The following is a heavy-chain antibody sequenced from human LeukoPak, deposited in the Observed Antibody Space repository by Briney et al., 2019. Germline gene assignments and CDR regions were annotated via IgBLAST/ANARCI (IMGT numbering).Heavy chain of an antibody. CDR2: IRYDGSNK. CDR1: GFTFSNYG. CDR3: AKDREIRIAVAGTDFDY. J-gene: IGHJ4*02. D-gene: IGHD6-19*01. Sequence: GGSLRLSCAASGFTFSNYGMHWVRQAPGKGLEWVAFIRYDGSNKYYADSVKGRFTISRDNSKNTLYLQMNSLRAEDTAVYYCAKDREIRIAVAGTDFDYWGQGTLVTVSS. V-gene: IGHV3-30*02.